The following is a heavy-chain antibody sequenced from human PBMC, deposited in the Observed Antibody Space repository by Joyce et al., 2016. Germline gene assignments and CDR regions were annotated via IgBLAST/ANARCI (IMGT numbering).Heavy chain of an antibody. V-gene: IGHV3-7*01. D-gene: IGHD6-19*01. J-gene: IGHJ4*02. Sequence: EVQLVESGGGLVQPGGSLRLSCAASGFTFSSYYMSWVRQAPGKGLEWVANKKQDGNEKYYVDSVKGRCTISRDNAKNSLFLQMNSLRAEDTALYYCARAGIAVAGLRYFFDYWGQGTLVTVSS. CDR3: ARAGIAVAGLRYFFDY. CDR1: GFTFSSYY. CDR2: KKQDGNEK.